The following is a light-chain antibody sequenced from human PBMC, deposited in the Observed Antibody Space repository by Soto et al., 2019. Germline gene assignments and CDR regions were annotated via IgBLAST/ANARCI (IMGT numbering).Light chain of an antibody. J-gene: IGKJ2*01. CDR1: QTISSY. CDR2: TAS. Sequence: DIQMTQSPSSLSASVGDRVTITCRASQTISSYLHWYQQRPGKAPKLLIYTASNLQTGFPSRFTGSGSGTHFTLTISSLQPEDFATYYCQQSYSSAPSFGQGTKLEIK. V-gene: IGKV1-39*01. CDR3: QQSYSSAPS.